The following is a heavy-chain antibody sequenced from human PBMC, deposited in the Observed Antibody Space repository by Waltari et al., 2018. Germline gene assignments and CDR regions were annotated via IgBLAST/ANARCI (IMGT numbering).Heavy chain of an antibody. V-gene: IGHV4-34*01. D-gene: IGHD5-12*01. CDR1: GGSFSGYY. J-gene: IGHJ4*02. CDR3: ARAPGYKGYFDY. Sequence: QVQLQGWGAGLLRPSETLSLTCAVSGGSFSGYYWSWIRQSPGKGLEWIGDVNHGGDPNYSPSLESRVTISVDMSKNQFSLKMRSVTAADTAIYYCARAPGYKGYFDYWGRGTLVTVSS. CDR2: VNHGGDP.